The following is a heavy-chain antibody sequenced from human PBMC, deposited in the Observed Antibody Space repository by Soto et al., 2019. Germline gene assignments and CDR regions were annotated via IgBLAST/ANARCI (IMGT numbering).Heavy chain of an antibody. CDR2: ISWNSGSI. Sequence: GGSLRLSCAASGFTFDDYAMHWVRQAPGKGLEWVSGISWNSGSIGYADSVKGRFTISRDNAKNSLYLQMNSLRAEDTALYYCAKGPDQWLVRPPSGWGQGTLVTVSS. J-gene: IGHJ4*02. V-gene: IGHV3-9*01. CDR1: GFTFDDYA. CDR3: AKGPDQWLVRPPSG. D-gene: IGHD6-19*01.